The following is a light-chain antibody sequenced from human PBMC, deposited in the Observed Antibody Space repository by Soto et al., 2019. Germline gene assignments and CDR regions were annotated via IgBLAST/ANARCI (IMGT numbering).Light chain of an antibody. J-gene: IGLJ2*01. CDR1: SSDVGGYNF. CDR3: SSYTSSRTLI. CDR2: DVT. V-gene: IGLV2-14*03. Sequence: QSALTQPASVSGSPGQSITISCTGTSSDVGGYNFVSWYQQHPGKAPKLMIYDVTNRPSGVSNRFSGSKSGNTASLTISGLQAEAAADYYCSSYTSSRTLIFGGGTKLTVL.